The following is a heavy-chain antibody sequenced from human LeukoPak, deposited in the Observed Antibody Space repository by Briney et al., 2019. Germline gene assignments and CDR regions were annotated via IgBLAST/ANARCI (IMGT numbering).Heavy chain of an antibody. CDR1: GFTFSSYA. J-gene: IGHJ4*02. CDR2: ISYDGSNK. D-gene: IGHD5-18*01. CDR3: ARCEGDVDTAMVTDY. V-gene: IGHV3-30-3*01. Sequence: GGSLRLSWAAPGFTFSSYAMHWVRQAPGKGVGWVGVISYDGSNKYYADSVKGRFTISRDNSKNTLYLQMNSLRAEDTAVYYCARCEGDVDTAMVTDYWGQGTLVTVSS.